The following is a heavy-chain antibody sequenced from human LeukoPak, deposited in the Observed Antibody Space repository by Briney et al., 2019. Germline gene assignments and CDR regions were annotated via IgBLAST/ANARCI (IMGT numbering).Heavy chain of an antibody. D-gene: IGHD3-9*01. J-gene: IGHJ4*02. CDR3: AKDLTTYYYFDN. V-gene: IGHV3-30*02. CDR1: GFTFSSYG. Sequence: GGSLRLSCAASGFTFSSYGMHWVRQAPGKGLEWVAFIRYDGSNKYYADSVKGRFTISRDNSKNTLYLYMNSLRTEDTAVYYCAKDLTTYYYFDNWGQGTLVTVSS. CDR2: IRYDGSNK.